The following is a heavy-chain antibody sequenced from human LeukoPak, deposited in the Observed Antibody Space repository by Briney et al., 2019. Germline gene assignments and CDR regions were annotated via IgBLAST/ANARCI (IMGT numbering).Heavy chain of an antibody. CDR1: GGSISSYY. J-gene: IGHJ4*02. Sequence: PSETLSLTCTVSGGSISSYYWSWIRQPPGKGLEWIGYIYYSGSTYYNPSLKSRVTISVDTSKNQFSLKLNSVTAADTAVYYCARESIAAAVVNWGQGTLVTVSS. V-gene: IGHV4-59*12. CDR3: ARESIAAAVVN. D-gene: IGHD6-13*01. CDR2: IYYSGST.